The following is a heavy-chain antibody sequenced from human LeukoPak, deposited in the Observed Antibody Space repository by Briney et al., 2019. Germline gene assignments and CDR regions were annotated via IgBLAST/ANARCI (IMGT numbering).Heavy chain of an antibody. CDR3: ARDADLYPFMYGMDV. D-gene: IGHD3-16*01. CDR2: IYSGGST. CDR1: GFTVSSNY. J-gene: IGHJ6*02. Sequence: GGSLRLSCAASGFTVSSNYMSWVRQAPGKGLEWVSVIYSGGSTYYADSAKGRFTISRDNSKNRLYLQMNSLRAEDTAVYYCARDADLYPFMYGMDVWGQGTTVTVSS. V-gene: IGHV3-53*05.